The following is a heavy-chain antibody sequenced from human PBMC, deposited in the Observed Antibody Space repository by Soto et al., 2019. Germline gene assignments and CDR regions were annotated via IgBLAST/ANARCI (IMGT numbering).Heavy chain of an antibody. CDR2: IYYSGNT. D-gene: IGHD1-26*01. CDR3: ARRIRGSYSSFDP. J-gene: IGHJ5*02. V-gene: IGHV4-59*08. CDR1: GDSISSYY. Sequence: QVQLQESGPGPVKPSETLSLTCTVFGDSISSYYWNWIRQPPGKGLEWIGSIYYSGNTNYNPSLKSRVTISVDTSKNQFSLKLSSVTAADTAMYYCARRIRGSYSSFDPWGQGTLVTVSS.